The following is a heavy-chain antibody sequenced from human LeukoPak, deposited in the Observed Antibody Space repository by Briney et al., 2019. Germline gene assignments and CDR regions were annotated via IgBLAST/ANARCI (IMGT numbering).Heavy chain of an antibody. CDR3: ARGISGSLDY. Sequence: SVKSRITINPDTSKNQVSLQLNSVTPEDTVVYYCARGISGSLDYWGQGTLVTVSP. J-gene: IGHJ4*02. D-gene: IGHD1-26*01. V-gene: IGHV6-1*01.